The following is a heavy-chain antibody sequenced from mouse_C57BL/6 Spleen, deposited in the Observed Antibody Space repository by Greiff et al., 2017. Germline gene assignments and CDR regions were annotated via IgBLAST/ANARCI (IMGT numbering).Heavy chain of an antibody. CDR3: ARWDLGYGSSCAMDY. CDR1: GYTFTSYW. V-gene: IGHV1-72*01. J-gene: IGHJ4*01. D-gene: IGHD1-1*01. CDR2: IDPSSGGT. Sequence: VQLQQPGAELVKPGASVKLSCKASGYTFTSYWMHWVKQRPGRGLEWIGRIDPSSGGTKYTEKFKSKATLTVDKPSSTAYMQLRSLTSADSAVYYCARWDLGYGSSCAMDYWGQGTSVTGSS.